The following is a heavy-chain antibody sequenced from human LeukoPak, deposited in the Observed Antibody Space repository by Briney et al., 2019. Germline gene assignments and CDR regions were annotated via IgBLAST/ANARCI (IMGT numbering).Heavy chain of an antibody. CDR1: GFTFSSYW. V-gene: IGHV3-7*01. D-gene: IGHD6-6*01. Sequence: PGGSLRLSCAASGFTFSSYWMSWVRQAPGKGLEWVANIKQDGSEKYYVDSVKGRFTISRDNAKNSLYLQMSSLRAEDTAVCYCARAGLGAARPYYYYYGMDVWGQGTTVTVSS. CDR3: ARAGLGAARPYYYYYGMDV. J-gene: IGHJ6*02. CDR2: IKQDGSEK.